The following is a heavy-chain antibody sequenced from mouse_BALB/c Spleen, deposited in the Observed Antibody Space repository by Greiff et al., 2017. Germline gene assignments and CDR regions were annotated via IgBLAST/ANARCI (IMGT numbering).Heavy chain of an antibody. V-gene: IGHV1-69*02. CDR3: TRGVTTVDY. D-gene: IGHD1-1*01. J-gene: IGHJ2*01. CDR1: GYTFTSYW. Sequence: QVQLQQPGAELVRPGASVKLSCKASGYTFTSYWINWVKQRPGQGLEWIGNIYPSDSYTNYNQKFKDKATLTVDKSSSTAYMQLSSPTSEDSVVYYCTRGVTTVDYWGQGTTLTVSS. CDR2: IYPSDSYT.